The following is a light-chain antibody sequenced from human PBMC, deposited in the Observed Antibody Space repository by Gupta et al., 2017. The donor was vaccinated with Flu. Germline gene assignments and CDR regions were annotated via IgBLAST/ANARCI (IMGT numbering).Light chain of an antibody. J-gene: IGLJ3*02. Sequence: QSALTQPPSVSGSPGQSVTLSCTGSSSDIGSYNRVSWYQQPPGTAPKLIIYEVSNRPSGVPDRFSGSKSGNTASLTISGLQAEDEADDYCSSYTSSSPPVGFGGGTKLTVL. V-gene: IGLV2-18*02. CDR3: SSYTSSSPPVG. CDR1: SSDIGSYNR. CDR2: EVS.